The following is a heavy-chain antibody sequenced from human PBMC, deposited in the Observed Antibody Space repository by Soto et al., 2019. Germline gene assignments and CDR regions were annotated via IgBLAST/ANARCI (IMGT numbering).Heavy chain of an antibody. V-gene: IGHV2-5*02. CDR2: IYWDDDK. Sequence: SGPTLVNPTQTLTLTCTFSGFSLSTSGVGVGWIRQPPGKALEWLALIYWDDDKRYSPSLKSRLTITKDTSKNQVVLTMTNMDPVDTATYYCAPRQEEYSSSWNAFDIWGQGTMVTVSS. D-gene: IGHD6-13*01. CDR3: APRQEEYSSSWNAFDI. J-gene: IGHJ3*02. CDR1: GFSLSTSGVG.